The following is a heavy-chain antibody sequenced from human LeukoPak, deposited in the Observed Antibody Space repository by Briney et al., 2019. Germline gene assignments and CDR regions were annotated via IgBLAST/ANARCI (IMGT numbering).Heavy chain of an antibody. D-gene: IGHD2-15*01. Sequence: GESLKISCKGSGNSINNYWIAWVRQMPGKGLEWMEIIYPADSDIRYSPSFQGQVTISADKSISTAYLQWNSLKASDTAMYYCARQEYCSGASCYTWFDPWGQGTLVTVSS. CDR3: ARQEYCSGASCYTWFDP. V-gene: IGHV5-51*01. J-gene: IGHJ5*02. CDR1: GNSINNYW. CDR2: IYPADSDI.